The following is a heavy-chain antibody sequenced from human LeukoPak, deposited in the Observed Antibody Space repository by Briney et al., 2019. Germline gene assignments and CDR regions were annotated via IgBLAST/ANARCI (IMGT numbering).Heavy chain of an antibody. CDR3: ASAGRLGQLVTVGYFQH. CDR2: ISSSSSYI. J-gene: IGHJ1*01. D-gene: IGHD6-13*01. CDR1: GFTFSSYS. Sequence: GGSLRLSCAASGFTFSSYSMNWVRQAPGKGLEWVSSISSSSSYIYYADSVKGRFTISRDNAKNSLYLQMNSLRAEDTAVYYCASAGRLGQLVTVGYFQHWGQGTLVTVSS. V-gene: IGHV3-21*01.